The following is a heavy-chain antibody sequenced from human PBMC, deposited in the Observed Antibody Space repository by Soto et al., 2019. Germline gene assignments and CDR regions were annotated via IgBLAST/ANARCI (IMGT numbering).Heavy chain of an antibody. CDR3: ARAQGVATINSNVDY. Sequence: EVQLLESGGGLVRPGGSLTISCVVSGLSSRSHAMYWVRQAPGRGLEWVAGISGGGYTAYYPDSVRGRFLISIDNAKNTVYMQIDSLRVDDTAVYYCARAQGVATINSNVDYWGQGTLVTVAS. V-gene: IGHV3-23*01. CDR1: GLSSRSHA. J-gene: IGHJ4*02. CDR2: ISGGGYTA. D-gene: IGHD5-12*01.